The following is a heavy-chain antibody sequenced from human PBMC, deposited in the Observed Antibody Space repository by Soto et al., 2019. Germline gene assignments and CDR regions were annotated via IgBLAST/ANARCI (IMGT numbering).Heavy chain of an antibody. CDR3: ARDNILGILYGGMDV. J-gene: IGHJ6*02. CDR2: IYYSGST. CDR1: VVSISSGDYY. V-gene: IGHV4-30-4*01. Sequence: SETLSLTCTFSVVSISSGDYYWSWIRQPPGKGLEWIGYIYYSGSTYYNPSLKSRVTISVDTSKNQFSLKLSSVTAADTAVYYCARDNILGILYGGMDVGGHGTTVTVS. D-gene: IGHD3-3*01.